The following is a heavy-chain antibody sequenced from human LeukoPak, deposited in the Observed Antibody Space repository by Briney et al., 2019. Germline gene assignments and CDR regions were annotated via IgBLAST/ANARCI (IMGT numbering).Heavy chain of an antibody. V-gene: IGHV4-39*07. Sequence: GSLRLSCAASGFTFSSHAMHWVRQPPGKGLEWIGSIYYSGSTYYNPSLKSRVTISVDTSKNQFSLKLSSVTAADTAVYYCARDQGGYSGYDLSQTFDYWGQGTLVTVSS. CDR2: IYYSGST. J-gene: IGHJ4*02. CDR3: ARDQGGYSGYDLSQTFDY. CDR1: GFTFSSHA. D-gene: IGHD5-12*01.